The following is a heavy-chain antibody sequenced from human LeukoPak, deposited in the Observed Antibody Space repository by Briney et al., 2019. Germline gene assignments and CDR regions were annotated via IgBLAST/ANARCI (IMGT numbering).Heavy chain of an antibody. D-gene: IGHD5-12*01. CDR2: ISGSGGST. J-gene: IGHJ4*02. CDR3: AKTGSGYYYFDY. Sequence: GGSLRLSCAASGFTFSSYAMSWVRQAPGKGLEWVSTISGSGGSTYYADSVKGRFTISRDNSKNTLYLQMNSLRAEDTAVYYCAKTGSGYYYFDYWGQGTLVTVSS. CDR1: GFTFSSYA. V-gene: IGHV3-23*01.